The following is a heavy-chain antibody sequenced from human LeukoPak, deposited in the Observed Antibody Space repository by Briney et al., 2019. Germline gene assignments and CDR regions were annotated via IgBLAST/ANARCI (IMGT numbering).Heavy chain of an antibody. Sequence: DSVKVSCKASGYTFTSYDINWVRQATGQGLEWMGWMNPNSGNTAYAQKFQGRVTITRNTSISTAYMELSSLRTEDTAVFYCAREETWFSTTWYYFDYWGQGTLVTVSS. D-gene: IGHD2-2*01. CDR1: GYTFTSYD. CDR3: AREETWFSTTWYYFDY. J-gene: IGHJ4*02. CDR2: MNPNSGNT. V-gene: IGHV1-8*03.